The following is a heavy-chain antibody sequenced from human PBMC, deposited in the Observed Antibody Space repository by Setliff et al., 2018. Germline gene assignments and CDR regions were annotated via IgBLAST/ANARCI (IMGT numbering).Heavy chain of an antibody. CDR3: AKESRGYCGYVFDY. J-gene: IGHJ4*02. CDR1: GFSFSRHW. CDR2: VSGSGGST. D-gene: IGHD5-12*01. V-gene: IGHV3-23*01. Sequence: LRLSCVVSGFSFSRHWMSWVRQAPGKGLEWVSAVSGSGGSTYYADSVKGRFTISRDNSKNTLYLQMNSLRAEDTAVYYCAKESRGYCGYVFDYWGQGTLVTVSS.